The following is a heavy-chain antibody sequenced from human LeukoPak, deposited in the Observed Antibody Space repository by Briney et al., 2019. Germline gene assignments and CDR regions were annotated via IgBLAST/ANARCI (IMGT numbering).Heavy chain of an antibody. Sequence: SETLSLTCTVSGGSINNGGYYWSWIRQHPGKGLEWIGYIYYSGSSYYNPSLRSRVTISVDTSKNHFSLKLSSVTAADTAVYYCAREGGANKWEPNWFDPWGQGTLVTVSS. CDR3: AREGGANKWEPNWFDP. J-gene: IGHJ5*02. D-gene: IGHD1-26*01. V-gene: IGHV4-31*03. CDR2: IYYSGSS. CDR1: GGSINNGGYY.